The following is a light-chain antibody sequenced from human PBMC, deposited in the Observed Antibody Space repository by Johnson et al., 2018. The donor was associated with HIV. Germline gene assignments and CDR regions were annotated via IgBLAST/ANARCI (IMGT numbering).Light chain of an antibody. CDR2: DNY. CDR1: SSNFGNYY. Sequence: QSVLTQPPSVSAAPGQKVTISCSGSSSNFGNYYVSWYQQLQGTAPKLLIYDNYKRHSGIPDRFSGSKSGTSATLGITGLQTGDEADYYCGTWDSSLSAYVFGTGTKVTVL. CDR3: GTWDSSLSAYV. V-gene: IGLV1-51*01. J-gene: IGLJ1*01.